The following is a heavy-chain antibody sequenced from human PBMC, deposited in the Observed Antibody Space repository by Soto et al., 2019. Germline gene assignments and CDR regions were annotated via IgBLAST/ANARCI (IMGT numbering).Heavy chain of an antibody. CDR2: ISNSGSSI. CDR3: ARGSKDSYPGSRIFDF. J-gene: IGHJ4*02. D-gene: IGHD3-10*01. CDR1: GFTLSSYM. Sequence: GGSLRLSCAASGFTLSSYMMNWVRQAPGQGLEWISYISNSGSSIDYADSVRGRFTISRDNSYNTLYLQMSSLRAEDSAVYYCARGSKDSYPGSRIFDFWGRGTLVTVSS. V-gene: IGHV3-48*01.